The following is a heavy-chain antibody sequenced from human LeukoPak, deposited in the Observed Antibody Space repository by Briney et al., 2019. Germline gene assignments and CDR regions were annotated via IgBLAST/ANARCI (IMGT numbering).Heavy chain of an antibody. V-gene: IGHV3-21*01. CDR3: ARETPDFWSGYYNGYFDY. CDR2: ISSSSSYI. Sequence: GGSLRLSCAASGFTFSSYSMNWVRQAPGKGLEWVSSISSSSSYIYYADSVKGRFTISRDNAKNSLYLQMNSLRAEDTAVYYCARETPDFWSGYYNGYFDYWGQGTLVTVSS. CDR1: GFTFSSYS. J-gene: IGHJ4*02. D-gene: IGHD3-3*01.